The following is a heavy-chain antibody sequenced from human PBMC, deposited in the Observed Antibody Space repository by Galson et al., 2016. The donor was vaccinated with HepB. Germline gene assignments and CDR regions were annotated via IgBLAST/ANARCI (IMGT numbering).Heavy chain of an antibody. CDR2: IRVGGSVI. Sequence: SLRLSRAGSRLTFSSSGFNWVRQAPGKGLEWVSYIRVGGSVIYYADSLKGRFNISRDNAKNLLSLQINSRRDEDTAVYYCARGRGSGRVPIDAWGQGTTVTASS. D-gene: IGHD3-10*01. V-gene: IGHV3-48*03. CDR1: RLTFSSSG. CDR3: ARGRGSGRVPIDA. J-gene: IGHJ6*02.